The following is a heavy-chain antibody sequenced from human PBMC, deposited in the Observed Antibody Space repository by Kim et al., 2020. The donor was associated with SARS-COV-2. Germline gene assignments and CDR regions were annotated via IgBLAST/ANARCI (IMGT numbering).Heavy chain of an antibody. D-gene: IGHD4-4*01. V-gene: IGHV4-61*03. CDR1: GGSVSSGNYY. Sequence: SETLSLTCSVSGGSVSSGNYYWSWIRQPPGKGLEWIGYLYDNGNTTYNASLKSRVTISVDTSKNHFSLRLSSVTAADTAVYYCARSKVPHYTYFGMDVWG. J-gene: IGHJ6*01. CDR2: LYDNGNT. CDR3: ARSKVPHYTYFGMDV.